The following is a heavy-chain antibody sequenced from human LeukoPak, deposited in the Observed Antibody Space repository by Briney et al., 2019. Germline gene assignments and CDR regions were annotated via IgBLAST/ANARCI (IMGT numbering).Heavy chain of an antibody. CDR2: IYSGGST. D-gene: IGHD5-12*01. CDR1: GFKFSDHY. J-gene: IGHJ4*02. V-gene: IGHV3-66*01. CDR3: ARDAWLRDY. Sequence: GGSLRLSCAASGFKFSDHYIDWVRQAPGKGLEWVSVIYSGGSTYYADPVKGRFTISRDNSKNTLYLQMNSLRAEDTAVYYCARDAWLRDYWGQGTLVTVSS.